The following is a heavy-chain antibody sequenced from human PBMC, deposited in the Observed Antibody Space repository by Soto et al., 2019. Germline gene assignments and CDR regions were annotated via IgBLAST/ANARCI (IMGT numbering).Heavy chain of an antibody. J-gene: IGHJ4*02. CDR1: GGSISSGDYY. CDR2: IYYSGST. CDR3: ARDNLDSSGYYY. Sequence: SETLSLTCTVSGGSISSGDYYWSWIRQPPGKGLEWIGYIYYSGSTYYNPSLKSRVTISVDTSKNQFSLKLSSVTAADTAVYYCARDNLDSSGYYYWGQGTLVTVSS. D-gene: IGHD3-22*01. V-gene: IGHV4-30-4*01.